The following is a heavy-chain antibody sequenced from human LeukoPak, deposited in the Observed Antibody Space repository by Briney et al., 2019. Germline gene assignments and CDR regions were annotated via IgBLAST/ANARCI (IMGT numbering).Heavy chain of an antibody. CDR1: GFTFDDYA. V-gene: IGHV3-9*01. Sequence: GRSLRLPCAASGFTFDDYAMHWVRQAPGKGLDWVSGISWNSGSVGYADSVKGRFTISRDNAKNSLYLQMNSLRAEDTALYYCAKGPRWDITMVQGLVDYWGQGTLVTVSS. CDR2: ISWNSGSV. D-gene: IGHD3-10*01. J-gene: IGHJ4*02. CDR3: AKGPRWDITMVQGLVDY.